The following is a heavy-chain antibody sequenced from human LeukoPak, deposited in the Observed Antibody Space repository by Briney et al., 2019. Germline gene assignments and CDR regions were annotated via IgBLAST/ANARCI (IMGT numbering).Heavy chain of an antibody. V-gene: IGHV4-59*01. J-gene: IGHJ4*02. CDR3: ARLNYYGSGAY. D-gene: IGHD3-10*01. CDR1: GGSFSSYY. CDR2: IYYSGST. Sequence: SETLSLTCAVYGGSFSSYYWSWLRQPPGKGLEWIGYIYYSGSTNYNPSLKSRVTISVDTSKNQFSLKLSSVTAADTAVYYCARLNYYGSGAYWGQGTLVTVSS.